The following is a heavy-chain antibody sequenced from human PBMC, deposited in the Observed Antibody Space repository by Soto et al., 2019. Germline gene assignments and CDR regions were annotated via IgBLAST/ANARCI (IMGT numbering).Heavy chain of an antibody. Sequence: SLRLSCAASGFTFSSYGMHWVRQAPGKGLEWVAVISYDGSNKYYADSVKGRFTISRDNSKNTLYLQMSSLRAEDTAVYYCAKEKESAVEYSSSRYYYGMDVWGQGTTVTVSS. CDR3: AKEKESAVEYSSSRYYYGMDV. D-gene: IGHD6-6*01. V-gene: IGHV3-30*18. CDR2: ISYDGSNK. CDR1: GFTFSSYG. J-gene: IGHJ6*02.